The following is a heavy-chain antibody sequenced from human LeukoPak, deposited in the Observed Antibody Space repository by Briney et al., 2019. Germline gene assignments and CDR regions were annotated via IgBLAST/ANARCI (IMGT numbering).Heavy chain of an antibody. Sequence: SETLSLTCAVSGGSISSSNWWSWVRQPPGKGLEWIGYIYYSGSTSYNPSLKSRVTISVDTSKNQFSLKLSSVTAADTAVYYCARGTIAAAGHFDYWGQGTLVTVSS. J-gene: IGHJ4*02. CDR1: GGSISSSNW. V-gene: IGHV4-4*02. CDR2: IYYSGST. D-gene: IGHD6-13*01. CDR3: ARGTIAAAGHFDY.